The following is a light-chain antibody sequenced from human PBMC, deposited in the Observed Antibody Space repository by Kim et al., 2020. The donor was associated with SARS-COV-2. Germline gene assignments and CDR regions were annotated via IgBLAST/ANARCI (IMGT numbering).Light chain of an antibody. CDR2: YDS. V-gene: IGLV3-21*04. J-gene: IGLJ3*02. CDR1: NIGSKS. Sequence: APGKTARITCGGNNIGSKSVHWYQHKPGQAPVLVIYYDSDRPSGIPERFSGSNSGNTATLTISRVEAGDEADYYCQVWDSSSDHPVFGGGTKLTVL. CDR3: QVWDSSSDHPV.